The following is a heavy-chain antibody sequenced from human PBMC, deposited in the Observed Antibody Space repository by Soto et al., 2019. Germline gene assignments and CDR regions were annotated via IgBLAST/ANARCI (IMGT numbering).Heavy chain of an antibody. CDR1: GFTFGDYA. V-gene: IGHV3-49*03. J-gene: IGHJ6*03. Sequence: GGSLRLSCTASGFTFGDYAMSWFRQAPGKGLEWVGFIRSKAYGGTTEYAASVKGRFTISRDDSKSIAYLQMNSLKTEDTAVYYCTTPVWGLVVAATPLYDMDVWGKGTTVTVSS. CDR2: IRSKAYGGTT. D-gene: IGHD2-15*01. CDR3: TTPVWGLVVAATPLYDMDV.